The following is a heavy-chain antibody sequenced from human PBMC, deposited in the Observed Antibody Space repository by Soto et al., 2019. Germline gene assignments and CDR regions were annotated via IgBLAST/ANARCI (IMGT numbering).Heavy chain of an antibody. Sequence: QVQLVQSGAEVKKPGSSVKVSCKASGGTFSSYTISWVRQAPGQGLEWMGRIIPILGIANYAQKFQGRVTXXAXKYXSTAYMELSSLRSEDTAVYYCAVRSGSYSMTSFDYWGQGTLVTVSS. CDR3: AVRSGSYSMTSFDY. D-gene: IGHD3-10*01. CDR1: GGTFSSYT. J-gene: IGHJ4*02. V-gene: IGHV1-69*02. CDR2: IIPILGIA.